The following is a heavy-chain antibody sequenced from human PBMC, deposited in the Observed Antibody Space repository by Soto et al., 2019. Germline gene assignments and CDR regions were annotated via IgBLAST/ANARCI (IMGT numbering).Heavy chain of an antibody. V-gene: IGHV5-51*01. D-gene: IGHD6-19*01. Sequence: GESLKISCKGSGYIFSNYWIGWVRQMPGKGLEWMGIIHGGDSPTRYSPSFEGQVTISTDKSISTAYLQWSSLKASDTAMYYCARRGTYSSGWDYWGQGTLVTVAS. CDR2: IHGGDSPT. CDR1: GYIFSNYW. J-gene: IGHJ4*02. CDR3: ARRGTYSSGWDY.